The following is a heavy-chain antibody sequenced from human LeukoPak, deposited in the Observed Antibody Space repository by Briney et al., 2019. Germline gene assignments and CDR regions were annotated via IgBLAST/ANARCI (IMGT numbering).Heavy chain of an antibody. Sequence: GGSLRLSCAASGFTFSSYDMHWVRQATGKGLEWVSAIGTAGDTYYPGSVKGRFTISRDNAKNTLYLQMNSLRAEDTAVYYCLRDLNWSLDQWGQGTLVTVSS. J-gene: IGHJ4*02. CDR2: IGTAGDT. CDR3: LRDLNWSLDQ. CDR1: GFTFSSYD. D-gene: IGHD1-20*01. V-gene: IGHV3-13*01.